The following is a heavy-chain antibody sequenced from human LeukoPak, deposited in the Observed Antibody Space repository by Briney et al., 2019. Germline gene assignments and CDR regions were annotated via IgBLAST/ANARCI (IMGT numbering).Heavy chain of an antibody. CDR1: GFTFSSFW. CDR2: IKQDGSEK. D-gene: IGHD3-22*01. CDR3: ARQMGEYYYDSSGYFAPFDY. Sequence: GGSLRLSCAASGFTFSSFWMSWVRQAPGKGLEWVANIKQDGSEKNYVDSVKGRFTISRDNAKNSLYLQMNSLRAEDTAVYYCARQMGEYYYDSSGYFAPFDYWGQGTLVTVSS. V-gene: IGHV3-7*01. J-gene: IGHJ4*02.